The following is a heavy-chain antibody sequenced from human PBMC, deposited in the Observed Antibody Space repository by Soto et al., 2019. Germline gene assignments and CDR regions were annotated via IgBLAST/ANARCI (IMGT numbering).Heavy chain of an antibody. D-gene: IGHD2-15*01. Sequence: SETLSLTCTVSGGSISSSSYYWGWIRQPPGKGLEWIGSIYYSGSTYYNPSLKSRVTISVDTSKNQFSLKLSSVTAADTAVYYCASLSSGYSDEYCSGGSCYYLDYWGQGTLVTVSS. V-gene: IGHV4-39*01. CDR3: ASLSSGYSDEYCSGGSCYYLDY. J-gene: IGHJ4*02. CDR1: GGSISSSSYY. CDR2: IYYSGST.